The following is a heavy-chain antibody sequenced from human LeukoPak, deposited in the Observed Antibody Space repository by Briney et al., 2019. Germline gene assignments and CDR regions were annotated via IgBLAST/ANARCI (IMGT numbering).Heavy chain of an antibody. D-gene: IGHD3-22*01. Sequence: SETLSLTCAVYGGSFSGYYWSWIRQPPGKGLEWSGEINHSGSTNYNPSLKSRVTISVDTSKNQFSLKLSSVTAADTAVYYCARTKSSGSYPDYWGQGTLVTVSS. J-gene: IGHJ4*02. CDR3: ARTKSSGSYPDY. CDR1: GGSFSGYY. V-gene: IGHV4-34*01. CDR2: INHSGST.